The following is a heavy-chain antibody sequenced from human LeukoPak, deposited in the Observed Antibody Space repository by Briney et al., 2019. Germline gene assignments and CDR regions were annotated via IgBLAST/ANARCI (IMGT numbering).Heavy chain of an antibody. J-gene: IGHJ6*02. CDR3: AKALAVADTGYYYYGMDV. CDR2: ISYDGSNK. CDR1: RFTFRSYW. D-gene: IGHD6-19*01. V-gene: IGHV3-30*18. Sequence: GGSLRLSCAASRFTFRSYWMSWVRQAPGKGLEWVAVISYDGSNKYYADSVKGRFTISRDNSKDTLYLQMNSLRAEDTAVYYCAKALAVADTGYYYYGMDVWGQGTTVTVSS.